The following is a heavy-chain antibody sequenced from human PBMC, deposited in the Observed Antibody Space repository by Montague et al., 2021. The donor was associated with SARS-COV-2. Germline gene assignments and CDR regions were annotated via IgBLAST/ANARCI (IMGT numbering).Heavy chain of an antibody. V-gene: IGHV4-34*01. D-gene: IGHD3-10*01. J-gene: IGHJ6*03. Sequence: SDTLSLTCAVHGSSFSGYYWNWIRQSPGKGLEWIGEINHGGSTKFSPSLKCRLTISTDTSKNQFSLKLTSVAAADTAVYYCARLRDGVVPSPILGVGPFYSYYYMDVWGRGTPVTVSS. CDR3: ARLRDGVVPSPILGVGPFYSYYYMDV. CDR2: INHGGST. CDR1: GSSFSGYY.